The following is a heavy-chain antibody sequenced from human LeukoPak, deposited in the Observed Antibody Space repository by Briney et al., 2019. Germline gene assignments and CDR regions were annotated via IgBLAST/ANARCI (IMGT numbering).Heavy chain of an antibody. Sequence: PSQTLSLTCSVSGDSISSGTYYWSWIRQPAGKGLEWIGRIYTSGSTSYNPSLKSRVTISVHTSKNQFSLKLTSVTAADTAVYYCARGGGATRIDYWGQGTLVTVSS. D-gene: IGHD5-12*01. V-gene: IGHV4-61*02. CDR2: IYTSGST. J-gene: IGHJ4*02. CDR1: GDSISSGTYY. CDR3: ARGGGATRIDY.